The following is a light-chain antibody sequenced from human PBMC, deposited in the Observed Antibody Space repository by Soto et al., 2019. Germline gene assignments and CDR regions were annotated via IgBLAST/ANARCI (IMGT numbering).Light chain of an antibody. CDR2: AAS. Sequence: DIQLTQSPSSLSASVGDRVTMTCPASETISTFLNWYQHKPGKAPRLLXSAASRLQSGVPPRFSGSGSGTAFTLTINSLRPEDFASYYCQQSYSSSPSTFGPGTQLEIK. CDR3: QQSYSSSPST. J-gene: IGKJ5*01. V-gene: IGKV1-39*01. CDR1: ETISTF.